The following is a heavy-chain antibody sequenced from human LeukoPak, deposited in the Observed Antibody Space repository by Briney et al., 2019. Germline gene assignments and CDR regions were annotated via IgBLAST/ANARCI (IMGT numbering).Heavy chain of an antibody. V-gene: IGHV3-33*01. J-gene: IGHJ4*02. CDR1: GFTFSSYG. Sequence: GGSLRLSCAASGFTFSSYGMHWVRQAPGKGLEWVAVIWYDGSNKYYADSVKGRFTISRDNSKNTLYLQMNSLRAEDTAVYYFGRVWLVCSSPGGYGSKIDYGGREPRVTVS. CDR3: GRVWLVCSSPGGYGSKIDY. D-gene: IGHD2-2*01. CDR2: IWYDGSNK.